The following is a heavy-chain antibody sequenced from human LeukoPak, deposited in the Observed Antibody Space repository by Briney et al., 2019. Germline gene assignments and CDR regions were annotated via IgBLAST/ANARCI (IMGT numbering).Heavy chain of an antibody. CDR3: AKGWGPAAHPFVDYYYMDV. Sequence: HPGGSLRLSCAASGFTFSSYSMNWVRQAPGKGLEWVSYISSSSSTIYYADSVKGRFTISRDNAKNSLYLQMNSLRVEDTAVYYCAKGWGPAAHPFVDYYYMDVWGKGTTVTVSS. V-gene: IGHV3-48*04. CDR1: GFTFSSYS. CDR2: ISSSSSTI. J-gene: IGHJ6*03. D-gene: IGHD2-2*01.